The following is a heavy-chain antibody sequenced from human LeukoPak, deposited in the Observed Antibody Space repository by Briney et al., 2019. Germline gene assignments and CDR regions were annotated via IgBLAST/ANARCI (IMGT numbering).Heavy chain of an antibody. CDR3: SRVRTGNNYYDY. D-gene: IGHD3/OR15-3a*01. CDR2: SRNKANSYTT. CDR1: GFTFSDHY. J-gene: IGHJ4*02. V-gene: IGHV3-72*01. Sequence: PGGSLRLSCAVSGFTFSDHYMDWVRQASGKGLEWVGCSRNKANSYTTEYAASVKGRFTVSRDDSKNSLYLQMNSLKTEDTAVYYCSRVRTGNNYYDYWGQGTLVTVSS.